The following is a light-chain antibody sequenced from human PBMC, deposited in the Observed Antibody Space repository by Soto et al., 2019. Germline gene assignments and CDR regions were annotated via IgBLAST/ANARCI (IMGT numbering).Light chain of an antibody. CDR2: EGT. CDR3: CSYASGSMA. J-gene: IGLJ3*02. V-gene: IGLV2-23*01. CDR1: SSDVGDDLL. Sequence: QSALTQPASVSGSPGQSITISCTGTSSDVGDDLLVSWYQQQPGKAPTLIIYEGTKRPAVVSDRFSGSKSGNTASLTISGLEEEEDDDYCCCSYASGSMAFGGGTKLTVL.